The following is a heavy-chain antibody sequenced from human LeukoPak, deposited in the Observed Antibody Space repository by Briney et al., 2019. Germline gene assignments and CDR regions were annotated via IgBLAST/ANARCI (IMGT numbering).Heavy chain of an antibody. J-gene: IGHJ4*02. Sequence: ASVKVSCKASGYTFTGYHMHWVRQAPGQGLEWMGWINPNSGGTNYAQKFQGRVTMTRDTSISTAYMELSRLRSDDTAVYYCARDQEEIRSTFDYWGQGTLVTVSS. CDR1: GYTFTGYH. V-gene: IGHV1-2*02. D-gene: IGHD3-16*01. CDR2: INPNSGGT. CDR3: ARDQEEIRSTFDY.